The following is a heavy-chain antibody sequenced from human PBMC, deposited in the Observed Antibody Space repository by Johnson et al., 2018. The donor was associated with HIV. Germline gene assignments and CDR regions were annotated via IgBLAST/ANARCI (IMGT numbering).Heavy chain of an antibody. CDR2: ISGSGGST. CDR3: ATDIVVVLAVTGTGAAFDI. Sequence: MQLVESGGGLVQPGGSLRLSCAASGFTVSGNYMNWVRQAPGKGLEWVSAISGSGGSTYYADSVKGRFTISRDNSKNTLYLQMNSLRAEDTAVYYCATDIVVVLAVTGTGAAFDIWGQGTMVTVSS. V-gene: IGHV3-23*04. D-gene: IGHD2-15*01. J-gene: IGHJ3*02. CDR1: GFTVSGNY.